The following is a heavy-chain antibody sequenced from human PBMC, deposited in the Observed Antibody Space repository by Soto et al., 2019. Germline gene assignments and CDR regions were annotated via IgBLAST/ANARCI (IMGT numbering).Heavy chain of an antibody. V-gene: IGHV1-69*12. D-gene: IGHD3-22*01. CDR2: IIPVFGTP. J-gene: IGHJ6*02. Sequence: QVQLVQSGAEVKKPGSSVKVSCKASGGSLSNYGISWVRQAPGQGLEWMGAIIPVFGTPNYAQKFQDRVTFTADESTTIVYMEVRGLTSEDTAMYYCARGDATKIVVTTYYGMDVWGQGTTVTVSS. CDR1: GGSLSNYG. CDR3: ARGDATKIVVTTYYGMDV.